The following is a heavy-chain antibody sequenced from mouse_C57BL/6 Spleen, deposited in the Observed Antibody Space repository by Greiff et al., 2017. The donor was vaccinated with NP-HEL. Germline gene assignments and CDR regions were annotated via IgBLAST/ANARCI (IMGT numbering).Heavy chain of an antibody. V-gene: IGHV1-5*01. CDR3: TRGPPSYGSSYFDY. D-gene: IGHD1-1*01. CDR2: IYPGNSDT. CDR1: GYTFTSYW. J-gene: IGHJ2*01. Sequence: EVQLQQSGTVLARPGASVKMSCKTSGYTFTSYWMHWVKQRPGQGLEWIGAIYPGNSDTSYNQKFKGKAKLTAVTSASTAYMELSSLTNEDSAVYYCTRGPPSYGSSYFDYWGQGTTLTVSS.